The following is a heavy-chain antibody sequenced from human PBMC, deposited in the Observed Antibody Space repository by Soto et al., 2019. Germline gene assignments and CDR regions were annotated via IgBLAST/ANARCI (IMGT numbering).Heavy chain of an antibody. CDR2: ISSSSSYI. Sequence: PGGSLRLSCAASGFTFSSYSMNWVRQAPGKGLEWVSSISSSSSYIYYADSVKGRFTISRDNAKNSLYLQMNSLRAEDTAVYYCARDLGIAAAGPNWFDPWGQGTLVTVSS. CDR1: GFTFSSYS. V-gene: IGHV3-21*01. J-gene: IGHJ5*02. D-gene: IGHD6-13*01. CDR3: ARDLGIAAAGPNWFDP.